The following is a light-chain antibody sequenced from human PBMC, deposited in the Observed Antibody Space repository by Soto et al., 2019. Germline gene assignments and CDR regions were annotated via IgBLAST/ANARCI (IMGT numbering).Light chain of an antibody. CDR1: QSVSSSY. CDR2: GAS. V-gene: IGKV3-20*01. J-gene: IGKJ1*01. CDR3: QQYGSSPWL. Sequence: EIVLTQSPGTLSLSPGERATLSCRASQSVSSSYLAWYQQKPGQAPRLLIYGASSRATGIPDRFSGSGSGTDFTLTISRLEPEDFAVYYCQQYGSSPWLFGQGTKVEIQ.